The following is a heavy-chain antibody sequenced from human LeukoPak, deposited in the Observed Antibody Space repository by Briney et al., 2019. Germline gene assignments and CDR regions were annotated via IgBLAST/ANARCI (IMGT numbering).Heavy chain of an antibody. CDR3: ARYWITGSQGFFDY. D-gene: IGHD1-20*01. V-gene: IGHV4-59*08. Sequence: SETLSLTCTVSGGSISSYYWSWIRQPPGKGLEWIGYIYYSGSTNYNPCLKSRVTISVDTSKNQFSLKLSSVTAADTAVYYCARYWITGSQGFFDYWGQGTLVTVSS. CDR2: IYYSGST. J-gene: IGHJ4*02. CDR1: GGSISSYY.